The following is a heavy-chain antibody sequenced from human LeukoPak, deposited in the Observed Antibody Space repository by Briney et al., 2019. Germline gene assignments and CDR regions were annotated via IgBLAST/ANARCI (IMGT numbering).Heavy chain of an antibody. Sequence: GGSLRLSCSTSGFTFSNHFMHWVRQAPGKGLEYVSSIGPNGASTPYADSVKGRFTISRDNSKNALYLQLTSLRLEDTALYYCVKDLTGTWSFDYWGQGTLVTVSS. CDR2: IGPNGAST. CDR3: VKDLTGTWSFDY. V-gene: IGHV3-64D*06. J-gene: IGHJ4*02. CDR1: GFTFSNHF. D-gene: IGHD3-9*01.